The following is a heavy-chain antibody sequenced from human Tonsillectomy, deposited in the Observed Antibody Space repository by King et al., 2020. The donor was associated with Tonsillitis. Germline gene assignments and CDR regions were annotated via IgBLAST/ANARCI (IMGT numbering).Heavy chain of an antibody. CDR1: GFTFGDYA. Sequence: VQLVESGGGLVQPGRSLRLSCTASGFTFGDYAMSWFRQAPGKGLEWVGFIRSKAYGGTTEYAASVKGRFTISRDDSKSIAYLQMNSLKTEDTAVYYCTRTIVVVVAATYWFDPWGQGTLVTVSS. D-gene: IGHD2-15*01. CDR3: TRTIVVVVAATYWFDP. CDR2: IRSKAYGGTT. V-gene: IGHV3-49*03. J-gene: IGHJ5*02.